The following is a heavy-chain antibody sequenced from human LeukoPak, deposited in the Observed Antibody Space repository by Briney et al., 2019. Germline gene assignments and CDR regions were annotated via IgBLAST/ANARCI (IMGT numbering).Heavy chain of an antibody. Sequence: GGSLRLSCAASGFTFSDYYMSWIRQAPGKGLEWVSYISSSGSTIYYADSVKGRFTISRDNAKNSLYLQMNSLRAEDTAVYYCARPEGVAAANWFDPWGQGTLVTVSS. CDR1: GFTFSDYY. D-gene: IGHD2-15*01. J-gene: IGHJ5*02. CDR2: ISSSGSTI. V-gene: IGHV3-11*01. CDR3: ARPEGVAAANWFDP.